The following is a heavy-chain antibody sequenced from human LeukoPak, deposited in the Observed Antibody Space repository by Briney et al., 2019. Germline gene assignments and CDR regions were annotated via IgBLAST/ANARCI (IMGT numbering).Heavy chain of an antibody. CDR2: ISYDGSNK. CDR3: AREFGTAY. D-gene: IGHD3-10*01. J-gene: IGHJ4*02. CDR1: GLTFSSYA. Sequence: PGRSLRLSCAASGLTFSSYAMHWVRQAPGKGLEWVAVISYDGSNKYYADSVKGRFTISRDNSKNTLYLQMNSLRAEDTAVYYCAREFGTAYWGQGTLVTVSS. V-gene: IGHV3-30-3*01.